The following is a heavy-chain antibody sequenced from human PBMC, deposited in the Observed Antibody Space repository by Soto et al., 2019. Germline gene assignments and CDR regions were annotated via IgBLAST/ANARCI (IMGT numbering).Heavy chain of an antibody. V-gene: IGHV1-18*01. D-gene: IGHD6-19*01. J-gene: IGHJ6*02. CDR1: GYTFTSYG. Sequence: QVQLVQSGAEVKKPGASVKVSCKASGYTFTSYGISWVRQAPGQGLEWMGWISAYNGNTNYAQKLQGRVTMTTDTSTRTAYMELRSLRSDDTAVYYCFRGLVLDFSYYYGMDVWFQGTTVTVSS. CDR2: ISAYNGNT. CDR3: FRGLVLDFSYYYGMDV.